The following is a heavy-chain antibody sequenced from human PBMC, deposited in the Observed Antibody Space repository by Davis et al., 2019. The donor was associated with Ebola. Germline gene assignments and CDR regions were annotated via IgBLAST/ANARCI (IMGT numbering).Heavy chain of an antibody. J-gene: IGHJ4*02. CDR1: GYTFTSYW. D-gene: IGHD3-16*01. CDR3: ARPHDFSDYGLDY. CDR2: IYPGDSDT. V-gene: IGHV5-51*01. Sequence: GESLKISCKGSGYTFTSYWIGWVRQMPGKGLEWMGVIYPGDSDTRYSQSFKGQVTISADKSLNTAYLQWTSLKTSDTAMYYCARPHDFSDYGLDYWGQGTLVTVSP.